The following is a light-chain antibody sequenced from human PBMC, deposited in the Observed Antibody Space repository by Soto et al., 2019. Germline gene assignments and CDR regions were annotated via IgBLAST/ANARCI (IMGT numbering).Light chain of an antibody. CDR2: GAS. CDR1: QSVSSN. J-gene: IGKJ1*01. Sequence: EIVMTQSPATLSVSPWERATLSCRASQSVSSNLAWYQQKPGQATRLLIYGASTRATGIPARFSGSGSGTDFTLTISRLEPEDFAVYYCQQYGSSLWTFGQGTKV. V-gene: IGKV3-15*01. CDR3: QQYGSSLWT.